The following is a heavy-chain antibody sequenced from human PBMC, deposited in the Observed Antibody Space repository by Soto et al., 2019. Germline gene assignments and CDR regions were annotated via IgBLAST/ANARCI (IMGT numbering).Heavy chain of an antibody. J-gene: IGHJ5*02. CDR1: GGTFSSYT. D-gene: IGHD3-10*01. Sequence: QVQLVQSGAEVKKPGSSVKVSCKASGGTFSSYTISWVRQSPGQGLEWMGRIIPILGIANYAQKFQGRVTITADKYTRTAYMELSSLRSEDTAVYYCARLGYGSGSYYSRGLNWFDPWGQGTLVTVSS. CDR3: ARLGYGSGSYYSRGLNWFDP. CDR2: IIPILGIA. V-gene: IGHV1-69*02.